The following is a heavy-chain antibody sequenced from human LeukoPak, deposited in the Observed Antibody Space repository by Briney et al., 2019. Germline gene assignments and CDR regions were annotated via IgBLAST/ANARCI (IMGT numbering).Heavy chain of an antibody. J-gene: IGHJ4*02. V-gene: IGHV4-39*02. Sequence: SDTLSLTCTVSSGSISGDYFWAWLRHAPGQGLVWVYIDYSPVRSHYNPPLQSRVSMSLDTSKSHFSLRLSYVTAADTALYFWGRLLGAARTDYFDSWGQGIMVTVSS. CDR2: DYSPVRS. D-gene: IGHD1-1*01. CDR1: SGSISGDYF. CDR3: GRLLGAARTDYFDS.